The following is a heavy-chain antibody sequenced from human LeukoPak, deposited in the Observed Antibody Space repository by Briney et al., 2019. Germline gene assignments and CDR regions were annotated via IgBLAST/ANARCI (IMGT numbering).Heavy chain of an antibody. CDR2: ISAYNGNT. J-gene: IGHJ6*03. D-gene: IGHD3/OR15-3a*01. CDR3: ARWAPSADWDWYYYYMDV. Sequence: ASVKVSCKASGYTFTNYGITWVRQAPGQGLEWMGWISAYNGNTNYAQNLQDRVTMTTDTSTSTAYMELKSLRSDDTAIYYCARWAPSADWDWYYYYMDVWGKGTTVTVSS. CDR1: GYTFTNYG. V-gene: IGHV1-18*01.